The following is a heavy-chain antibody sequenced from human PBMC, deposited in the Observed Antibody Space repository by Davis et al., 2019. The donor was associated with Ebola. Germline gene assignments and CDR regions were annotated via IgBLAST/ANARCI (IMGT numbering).Heavy chain of an antibody. D-gene: IGHD1-26*01. CDR2: FDPEDGET. CDR3: AKVWAGRSGSFRIFDY. Sequence: ASVKVSCKVSGYTLTELSMHWVRQAPGKGLEWMGGFDPEDGETIYAQKFQGRVTMTEDTSTDTAYMELSSLRSEDTAVYYCAKVWAGRSGSFRIFDYWGQGTLVTVSS. J-gene: IGHJ4*02. V-gene: IGHV1-24*01. CDR1: GYTLTELS.